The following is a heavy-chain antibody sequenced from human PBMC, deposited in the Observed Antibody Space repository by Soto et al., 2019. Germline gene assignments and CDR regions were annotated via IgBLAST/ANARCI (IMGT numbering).Heavy chain of an antibody. V-gene: IGHV1-69*13. CDR2: IIPIFGTA. J-gene: IGHJ6*01. Sequence: SVKVSCKASGGTFSSYAISWVRQAPGQGLEWMGGIIPIFGTANYAQKFQGRVTITADESTSTAYMELSSLRSEDTAVYYCARDRRWYYYDSSSDYYGMDVWG. D-gene: IGHD3-22*01. CDR1: GGTFSSYA. CDR3: ARDRRWYYYDSSSDYYGMDV.